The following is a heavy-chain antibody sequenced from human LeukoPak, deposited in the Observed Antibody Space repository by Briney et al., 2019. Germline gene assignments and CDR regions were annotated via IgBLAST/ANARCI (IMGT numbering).Heavy chain of an antibody. V-gene: IGHV3-48*04. CDR1: GFTFSSNS. D-gene: IGHD2-2*01. Sequence: PGGSLRLSCIASGFTFSSNSMNWVRQAPGKGLEWVSCISRSSSTIYYADSVKGRFTISRDNAKNSLFLQMNSLRAEDTAVYYCARDETSWFGFDIWGQGTMVTVSS. J-gene: IGHJ3*02. CDR3: ARDETSWFGFDI. CDR2: ISRSSSTI.